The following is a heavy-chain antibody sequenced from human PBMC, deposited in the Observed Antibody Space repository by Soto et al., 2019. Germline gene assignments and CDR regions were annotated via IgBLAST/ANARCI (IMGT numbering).Heavy chain of an antibody. Sequence: QVQIQQWGAGPLRPLETLSLTCGVSAGSFSGYYWAWIRQPPGKGLEWIGEINDRGSINYNPSLKSGVSISLDTSKNHYSLNLRSVTAADTAVYYCARESHDILTGPPWVWYFDLWGRGTLVTVSS. V-gene: IGHV4-34*02. CDR1: AGSFSGYY. CDR3: ARESHDILTGPPWVWYFDL. CDR2: INDRGSI. D-gene: IGHD3-9*01. J-gene: IGHJ2*01.